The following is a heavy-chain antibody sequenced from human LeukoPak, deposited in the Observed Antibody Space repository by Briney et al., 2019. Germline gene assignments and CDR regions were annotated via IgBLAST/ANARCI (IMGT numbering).Heavy chain of an antibody. CDR2: INHSGST. CDR1: GGSFSGYY. CDR3: ARWSEVSPYGYYYYYGMDV. D-gene: IGHD4-17*01. V-gene: IGHV4-34*01. Sequence: SETLSLTCAVYGGSFSGYYWSWIRQPPGKGLEWIGEINHSGSTNYNPSLKSRVTISVDTSKNQFSLKLSSVTTVDTAVYYCARWSEVSPYGYYYYYGMDVWGQGTTVTVSS. J-gene: IGHJ6*02.